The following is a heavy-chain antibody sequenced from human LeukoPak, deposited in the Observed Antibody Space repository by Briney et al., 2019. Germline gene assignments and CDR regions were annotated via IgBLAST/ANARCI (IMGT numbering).Heavy chain of an antibody. J-gene: IGHJ6*03. Sequence: PSETLSLTCTVSGGSTSSYYWSWIRQPPGKGLEWIGYIYYSGSTNYNPSLKSRVTISVDTSKNQFSLKLSSVTAADTAVYYCARGLAAPGVNYYYYYMDVWGKGTTVTISS. CDR2: IYYSGST. CDR3: ARGLAAPGVNYYYYYMDV. V-gene: IGHV4-59*01. CDR1: GGSTSSYY. D-gene: IGHD3-16*01.